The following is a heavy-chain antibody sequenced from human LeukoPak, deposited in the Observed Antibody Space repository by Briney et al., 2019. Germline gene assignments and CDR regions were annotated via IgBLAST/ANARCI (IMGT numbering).Heavy chain of an antibody. CDR1: GGTFSSYA. D-gene: IGHD3-10*01. Sequence: SVKASCKASGGTFSSYAISWVRQAPGQGLEWMGRIIPIFGTANYAQKFQGRVTITTDESTSTAYMELSSLRSEDTAVYYCASGFGELLEDYFDYWGQGTLVTVSS. CDR2: IIPIFGTA. J-gene: IGHJ4*02. V-gene: IGHV1-69*05. CDR3: ASGFGELLEDYFDY.